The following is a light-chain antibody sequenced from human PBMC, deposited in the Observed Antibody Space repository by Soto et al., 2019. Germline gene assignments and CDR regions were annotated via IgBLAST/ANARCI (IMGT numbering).Light chain of an antibody. Sequence: EIVLTQSPATLSLSPGERATLSCRASQSVSSYLAWYQQKPGQAPRLLFYDASNRATGIPARFSGSGSGTDFTLTISSLEPEDFAVYYCQQRSNWLSITFGQGTRLEIK. J-gene: IGKJ5*01. CDR2: DAS. CDR1: QSVSSY. CDR3: QQRSNWLSIT. V-gene: IGKV3-11*01.